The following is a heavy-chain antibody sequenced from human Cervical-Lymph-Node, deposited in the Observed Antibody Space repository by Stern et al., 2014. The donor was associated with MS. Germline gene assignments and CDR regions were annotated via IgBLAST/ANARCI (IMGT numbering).Heavy chain of an antibody. CDR3: ARATSDYIWGTYRFLDS. CDR2: IIPMFGIA. CDR1: GGTISNYI. Sequence: VQLVESGAEVKKPGSSVKVSCKASGGTISNYIIGWVRQAPGQGLAWMGRIIPMFGIANYAEKFQDRVTITADESTSTAYMDLSSLRSEDTAVYYCARATSDYIWGTYRFLDSWGQGTLVIVSS. D-gene: IGHD3-16*02. V-gene: IGHV1-69*18. J-gene: IGHJ4*02.